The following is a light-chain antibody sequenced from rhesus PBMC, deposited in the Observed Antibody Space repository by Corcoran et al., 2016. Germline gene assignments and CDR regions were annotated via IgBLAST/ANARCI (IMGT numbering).Light chain of an antibody. CDR1: QDIRSF. J-gene: IGKJ2*01. Sequence: DIQMTQSPSSLSASVGDRVTITCRASQDIRSFLVWYQQKPGKAPNLLIYYSTTLQSGVPPRFSGSGSGTELALTISSLHPEDFATYYCQQYYGLPYSFGRGTKLEI. CDR3: QQYYGLPYS. V-gene: IGKV1-25*01. CDR2: YST.